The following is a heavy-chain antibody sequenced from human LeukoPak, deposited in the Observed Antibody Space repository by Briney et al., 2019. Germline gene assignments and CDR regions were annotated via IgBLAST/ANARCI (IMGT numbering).Heavy chain of an antibody. CDR1: GYTLTELS. CDR3: ATAPPTSGIHYDFWSGLGLSYYYYMDV. V-gene: IGHV1-24*01. J-gene: IGHJ6*03. Sequence: ASVKVSCKVSGYTLTELSMHGVRQAPGKGLEWMGGFDPEDGETIYAQKFQGRVTMTEDTSTATAYMELSSLRSEDTAVYYCATAPPTSGIHYDFWSGLGLSYYYYMDVWGKGTTVTVSS. CDR2: FDPEDGET. D-gene: IGHD3-3*01.